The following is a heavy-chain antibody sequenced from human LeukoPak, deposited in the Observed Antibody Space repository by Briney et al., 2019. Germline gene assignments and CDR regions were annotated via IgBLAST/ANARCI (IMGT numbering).Heavy chain of an antibody. CDR1: QFTFTSYS. J-gene: IGHJ6*03. Sequence: HTGGSLRLSRADSQFTFTSYSMTWVRQAPGKGLEWVSAISGGGGSTFYAASVKGRFTISRDNIRNVVFLQMNSLRAEDTAVYYCAKSVGDGDKIYYYFYYMDVWGKGTTVTVS. V-gene: IGHV3-23*01. CDR2: ISGGGGST. D-gene: IGHD5-24*01. CDR3: AKSVGDGDKIYYYFYYMDV.